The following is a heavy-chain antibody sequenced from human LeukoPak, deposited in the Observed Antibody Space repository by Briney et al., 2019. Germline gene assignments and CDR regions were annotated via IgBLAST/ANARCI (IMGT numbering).Heavy chain of an antibody. CDR3: AKDIQPLSGSYPAY. Sequence: GRSLRLSCTASGFSFSTYCMHWVRQAPGKGLEWVALISYDGSKKYYADSVKSRFTISRDNSKNTLYLQMNSLRAEDTAVYYCAKDIQPLSGSYPAYWGQGTLVTVSS. J-gene: IGHJ4*02. CDR1: GFSFSTYC. D-gene: IGHD1-26*01. V-gene: IGHV3-30*18. CDR2: ISYDGSKK.